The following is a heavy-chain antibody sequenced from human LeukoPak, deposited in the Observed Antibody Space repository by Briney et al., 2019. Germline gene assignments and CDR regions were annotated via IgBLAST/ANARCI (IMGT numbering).Heavy chain of an antibody. V-gene: IGHV1-3*01. D-gene: IGHD6-19*01. CDR2: INADNGDT. CDR1: GYTFT. CDR3: ARDRGSSGWTAYAFDI. Sequence: ASVKVSCKASGYTFTIHWVRQAPGQGLEWMGWINADNGDTEYSQKFQGRVTITRDTSASTVYMELSSLGYEDTAVYYCARDRGSSGWTAYAFDIWGQGTMVTVSS. J-gene: IGHJ3*02.